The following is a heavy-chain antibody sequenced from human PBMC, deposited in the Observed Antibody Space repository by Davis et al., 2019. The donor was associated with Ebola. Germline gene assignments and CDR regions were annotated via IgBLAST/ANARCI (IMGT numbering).Heavy chain of an antibody. J-gene: IGHJ5*02. D-gene: IGHD6-19*01. CDR3: ARDLLSIAVAGFDP. V-gene: IGHV3-30*02. CDR1: GFTFSSYG. CDR2: IRYDGSNK. Sequence: GESLKISCAASGFTFSSYGIHWVRQAPGKGLEWVAFIRYDGSNKYYADFVKGRFTISRDNSKNTMYLQMNSLSVEDTAVYYCARDLLSIAVAGFDPWGQGTLVTVSS.